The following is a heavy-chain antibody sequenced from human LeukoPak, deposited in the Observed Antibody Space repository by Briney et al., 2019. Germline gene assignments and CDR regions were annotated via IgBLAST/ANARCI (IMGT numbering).Heavy chain of an antibody. Sequence: GGSLRLSCAASGFTFSSYAMSWVRQAPGKGLEWVSAISGSGGSTYYADSVKGRFTISRDNSKNTLYLQMNSLRAEDTAVYYCAKDMSSGIVAADMDYWGQGTLVTVSS. CDR3: AKDMSSGIVAADMDY. CDR2: ISGSGGST. CDR1: GFTFSSYA. D-gene: IGHD6-13*01. V-gene: IGHV3-23*01. J-gene: IGHJ4*02.